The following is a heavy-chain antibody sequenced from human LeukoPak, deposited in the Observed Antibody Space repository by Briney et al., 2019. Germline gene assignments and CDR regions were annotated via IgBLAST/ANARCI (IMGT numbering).Heavy chain of an antibody. Sequence: QSGGSLRLSCAASGFSFSNYDMHWVRQVTGKGLEWVSGNSWNSGSIGYADSVKGRFTISRDNAKNSLYLQMNSLRAEDMALYYCAKDIGAVAGYAFDIWGQGTMVTVSS. V-gene: IGHV3-9*03. J-gene: IGHJ3*02. D-gene: IGHD6-19*01. CDR3: AKDIGAVAGYAFDI. CDR2: NSWNSGSI. CDR1: GFSFSNYD.